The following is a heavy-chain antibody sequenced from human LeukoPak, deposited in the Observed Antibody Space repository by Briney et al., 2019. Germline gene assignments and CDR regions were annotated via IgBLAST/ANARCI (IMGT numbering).Heavy chain of an antibody. J-gene: IGHJ2*01. CDR2: VSGSGGST. D-gene: IGHD2-2*02. CDR1: GFTFSSYA. V-gene: IGHV3-23*01. Sequence: PGGSLRLSCAASGFTFSSYAMSWVRQAPGKGLEWVSVVSGSGGSTYYADSVKGRFTISRDNSKNTLYLQMNSLRAEDTAVYYCARRPYCSSTSCYTWYFDLWGRGTLVTVSS. CDR3: ARRPYCSSTSCYTWYFDL.